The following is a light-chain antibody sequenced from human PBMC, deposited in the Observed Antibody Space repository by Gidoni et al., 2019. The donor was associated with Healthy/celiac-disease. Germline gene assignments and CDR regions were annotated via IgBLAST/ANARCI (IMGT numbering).Light chain of an antibody. CDR1: QSLLHSNGYNY. Sequence: DIVMTQSPLSLPVTPGEPASISCRSSQSLLHSNGYNYLDWYLQKPGQSPQLLIYLGSNRASGVPDRFSGSGSGTDFTLKISRVEAEDVGVYYCMQAQQTLITFXXXTLLEIK. CDR3: MQAQQTLIT. CDR2: LGS. V-gene: IGKV2-28*01. J-gene: IGKJ5*01.